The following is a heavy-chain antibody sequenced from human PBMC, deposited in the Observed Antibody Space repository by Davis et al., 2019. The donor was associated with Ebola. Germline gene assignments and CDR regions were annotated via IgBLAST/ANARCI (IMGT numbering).Heavy chain of an antibody. Sequence: GGSLRLSCAASGFTFSSYAMSWVRQAPGKGLEWVSYISSSSSTIYYADSVKGRFTISRDNAKNSLYLQMNSLRDEDTAVYYCARRGVVTPLFTFYFDYWGQGTLVTVSS. J-gene: IGHJ4*02. V-gene: IGHV3-48*02. CDR1: GFTFSSYA. CDR3: ARRGVVTPLFTFYFDY. D-gene: IGHD4-23*01. CDR2: ISSSSSTI.